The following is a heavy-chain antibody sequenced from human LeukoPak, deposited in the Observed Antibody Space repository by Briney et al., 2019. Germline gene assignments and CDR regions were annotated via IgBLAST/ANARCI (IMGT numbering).Heavy chain of an antibody. CDR3: ARAPYSSSWYFDY. CDR2: IYSGGST. Sequence: GGSLRLSCAASGFTVSSSYMTWVLQAPGKGLEWFSVIYSGGSTHYAGSVKGRFTISRDNSKNTVYLQMNSLRAEDTAVYHCARAPYSSSWYFDYWGQGTLVTVSS. CDR1: GFTVSSSY. D-gene: IGHD6-13*01. V-gene: IGHV3-66*01. J-gene: IGHJ4*02.